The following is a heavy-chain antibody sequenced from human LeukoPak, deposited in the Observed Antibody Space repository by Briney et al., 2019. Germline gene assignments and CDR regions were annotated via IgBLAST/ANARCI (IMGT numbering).Heavy chain of an antibody. CDR2: IYYSGST. J-gene: IGHJ4*02. CDR3: ARGLRYSYGSRGEYYFDY. D-gene: IGHD5-18*01. CDR1: GGSVSSGSYY. V-gene: IGHV4-61*01. Sequence: SETLSLTCTVSGGSVSSGSYYWSWIRQPPGKGLEWIGYIYYSGSTNYNPSLKSRVTISVDTSKNQFSLKLSSVTAADTAVYYCARGLRYSYGSRGEYYFDYWGQGTLVTVSS.